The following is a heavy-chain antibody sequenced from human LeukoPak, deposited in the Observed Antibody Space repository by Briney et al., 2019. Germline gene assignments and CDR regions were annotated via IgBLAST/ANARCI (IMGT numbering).Heavy chain of an antibody. V-gene: IGHV3-7*01. CDR2: IKQDGSEK. CDR1: GFTFSSYW. Sequence: GGSLRLSCAASGFTFSSYWMSWVRQAPGKGLEWVANIKQDGSEKYYVDSVKGRFTISRDNAKNSLYLQMNSLRAEDTAVYYCARANDWNQGHYAFDIWGQGTMVTVSS. D-gene: IGHD1-1*01. J-gene: IGHJ3*02. CDR3: ARANDWNQGHYAFDI.